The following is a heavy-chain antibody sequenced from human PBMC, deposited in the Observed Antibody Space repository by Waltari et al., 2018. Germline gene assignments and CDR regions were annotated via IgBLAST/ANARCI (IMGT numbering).Heavy chain of an antibody. V-gene: IGHV4-34*01. D-gene: IGHD2-2*02. Sequence: QVQLQQWGAGLLKPSETLSLTCAVYGGSFSGYYWRWIRQPPGKGLEWIGEINHSGSTNYNPSLKSRVTISVDTSKNQFSLKLSSVTAADTAVYYCARELLYCSSTSCYSRYYYYGMDVWGQGTTVTVSS. CDR1: GGSFSGYY. J-gene: IGHJ6*02. CDR2: INHSGST. CDR3: ARELLYCSSTSCYSRYYYYGMDV.